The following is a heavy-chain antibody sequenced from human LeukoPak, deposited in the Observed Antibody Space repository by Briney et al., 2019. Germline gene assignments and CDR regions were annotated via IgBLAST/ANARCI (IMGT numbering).Heavy chain of an antibody. CDR3: ASRGYAQLDY. Sequence: SETLSLTCTVSGGSISSSSYYWGWIRQPPGKGLEWIGSIYYSGSTYYNPSLKSRVTISVDTSKNQFSLKLSSVTAADTAVYYCASRGYAQLDYWGQGTLVTVSS. D-gene: IGHD6-25*01. CDR2: IYYSGST. CDR1: GGSISSSSYY. J-gene: IGHJ4*02. V-gene: IGHV4-39*07.